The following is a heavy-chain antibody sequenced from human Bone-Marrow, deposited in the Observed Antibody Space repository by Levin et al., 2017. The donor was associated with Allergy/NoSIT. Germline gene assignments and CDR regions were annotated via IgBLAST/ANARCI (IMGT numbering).Heavy chain of an antibody. J-gene: IGHJ4*02. CDR2: ISLSSTTI. V-gene: IGHV3-48*02. D-gene: IGHD6-19*01. CDR1: GFSFSRSS. Sequence: GESLKISCAASGFSFSRSSMNWVRQAPGKGLEWVAYISLSSTTIYYADSVKGRFTISRDNAKNSLYLKMSTLRDEDTAVYYCAGASGWHYFDYWGQGTLVTVS. CDR3: AGASGWHYFDY.